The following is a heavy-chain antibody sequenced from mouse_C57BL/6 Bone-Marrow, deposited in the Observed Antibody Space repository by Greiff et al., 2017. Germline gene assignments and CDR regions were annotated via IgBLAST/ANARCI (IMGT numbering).Heavy chain of an antibody. V-gene: IGHV1-64*01. CDR1: GYTFTSYW. D-gene: IGHD2-2*01. CDR2: IHPTGGST. CDR3: ARSYYGYEVAWFAY. J-gene: IGHJ3*01. Sequence: VQLQQPGAELVKPGASVKLSCKASGYTFTSYWMHWVKQRPGHGLEWIGMIHPTGGSTNYNEKFKGKATLTVDKSSSTAYMHLSRLTSEDAAFHYGARSYYGYEVAWFAYGGRGTLVTVSA.